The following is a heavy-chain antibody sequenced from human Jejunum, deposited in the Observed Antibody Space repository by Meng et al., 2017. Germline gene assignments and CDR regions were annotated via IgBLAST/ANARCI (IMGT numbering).Heavy chain of an antibody. J-gene: IGHJ4*02. D-gene: IGHD5-18*01. Sequence: QGQVGQSGSDLKGPGASVSVSCKSSGYTFTNYAINWVRQAPGQGLQWMGRINTNTGKPTYAQDFTGRFVFSLDTSVTTAYLEISSLEAEDTATYYCARDMYSYGYYDYWGQGTLVTVSS. V-gene: IGHV7-4-1*02. CDR3: ARDMYSYGYYDY. CDR1: GYTFTNYA. CDR2: INTNTGKP.